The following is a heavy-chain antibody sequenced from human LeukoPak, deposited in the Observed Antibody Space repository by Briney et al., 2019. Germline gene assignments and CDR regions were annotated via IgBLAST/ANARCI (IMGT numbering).Heavy chain of an antibody. J-gene: IGHJ4*02. CDR3: ARQGTTLLPLDY. V-gene: IGHV5-51*01. Sequence: GESLKISCKGSGYAFTTNWIGWVRQMPGKGLEWMGIIYPADSDTRYSPSFQGQVTISADKSISTAYLQWNSLKASDTAMYYCARQGTTLLPLDYWGQGTLVTVSS. CDR2: IYPADSDT. D-gene: IGHD2/OR15-2a*01. CDR1: GYAFTTNW.